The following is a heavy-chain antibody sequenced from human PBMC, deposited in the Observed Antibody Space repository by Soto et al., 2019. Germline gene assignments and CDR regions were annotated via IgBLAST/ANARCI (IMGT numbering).Heavy chain of an antibody. CDR1: GGSISSGGYY. V-gene: IGHV4-31*03. Sequence: QVQLQESGPGLVKPSQTLSLTCTVSGGSISSGGYYWSWIRQHPGKGLEWIGYIYYSGSTYYNQSLKNRVTISVDTSKNQFALKLSSVTAADTAVYYCARRAHSISSRHWFDPWGQGTLVTVSS. CDR2: IYYSGST. D-gene: IGHD3-3*02. CDR3: ARRAHSISSRHWFDP. J-gene: IGHJ5*02.